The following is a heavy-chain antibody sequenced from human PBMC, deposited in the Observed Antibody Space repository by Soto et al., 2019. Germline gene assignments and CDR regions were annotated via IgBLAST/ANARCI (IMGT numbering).Heavy chain of an antibody. CDR1: GFAFSADA. V-gene: IGHV3-33*01. D-gene: IGHD3-9*01. J-gene: IGHJ4*02. CDR2: LWADGSRQ. Sequence: QVQLVESGGGVIQPGKSLRLSCAASGFAFSADAMHWVRQAPGKGLEWVAVLWADGSRQFYLDSVKGRFSISRDNSKNTLYLQMNNLRMDDTAMYFCVRGTGYCGLRDNWGQGTLVSVSS. CDR3: VRGTGYCGLRDN.